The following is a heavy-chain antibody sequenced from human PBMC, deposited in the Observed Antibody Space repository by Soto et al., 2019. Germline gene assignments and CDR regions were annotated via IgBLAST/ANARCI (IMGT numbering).Heavy chain of an antibody. Sequence: QVQLVQSGAEVKKPGASVKVSCKASGYTFTSYGISWVRQAPGQGLEWMGWISAYNGNTNYAQKLQGRVTITTATSTNTAYMELRSLRSDDTAVYYCASSFTSSQWRYGMDVWGQGTTFTVSS. V-gene: IGHV1-18*01. J-gene: IGHJ6*02. CDR2: ISAYNGNT. CDR3: ASSFTSSQWRYGMDV. CDR1: GYTFTSYG. D-gene: IGHD2-2*01.